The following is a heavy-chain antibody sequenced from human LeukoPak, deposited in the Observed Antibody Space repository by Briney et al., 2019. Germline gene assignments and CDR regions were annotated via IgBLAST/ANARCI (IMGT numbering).Heavy chain of an antibody. V-gene: IGHV3-30*04. CDR1: GFTFSSYA. CDR2: ISYDGSNK. Sequence: GGSLRLSCAASGFTFSSYAMHWVRQAPGKGLEWVAVISYDGSNKYYADSVKGRSTISRDNSKNTLYLQMNSLRAEDTAVYYCARDLKGSVAVAGIDYWGQGTLVTVSS. J-gene: IGHJ4*02. D-gene: IGHD6-19*01. CDR3: ARDLKGSVAVAGIDY.